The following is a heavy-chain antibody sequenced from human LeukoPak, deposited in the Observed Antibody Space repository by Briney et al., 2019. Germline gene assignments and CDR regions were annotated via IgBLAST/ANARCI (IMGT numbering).Heavy chain of an antibody. V-gene: IGHV4-34*01. D-gene: IGHD3-10*01. J-gene: IGHJ4*02. CDR2: INHSGST. CDR3: ARGKFTWYLVRGHFDY. CDR1: GGSFSGYY. Sequence: SETLSLTCAVYGGSFSGYYWSWIRQPPGKGLEWIGEINHSGSTNYNPSLKSRVTISVDTSKNQFSLKLSSVTAADMAVYYCARGKFTWYLVRGHFDYWGQGTLVTVSS.